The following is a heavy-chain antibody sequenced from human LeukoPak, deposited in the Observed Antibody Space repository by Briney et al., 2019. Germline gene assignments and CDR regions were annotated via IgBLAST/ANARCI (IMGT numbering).Heavy chain of an antibody. Sequence: PGGSLRLSCAASGFTFSTYSMNWVRQAPGKGLEWVSYISSSSATISYADSVKGRFTISRDNSKNTVLLQMNSLRAEDTAVYYCAPRGYPTVFHYWGQGTLVTVSS. CDR3: APRGYPTVFHY. D-gene: IGHD3-10*01. CDR1: GFTFSTYS. V-gene: IGHV3-48*01. CDR2: ISSSSATI. J-gene: IGHJ4*02.